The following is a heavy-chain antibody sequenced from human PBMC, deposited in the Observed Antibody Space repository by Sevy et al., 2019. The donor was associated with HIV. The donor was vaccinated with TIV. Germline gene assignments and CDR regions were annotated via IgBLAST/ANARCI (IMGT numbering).Heavy chain of an antibody. V-gene: IGHV6-1*01. CDR2: TYYKSKWYS. CDR1: GDSVSSNNAA. CDR3: ARSVAALDFWYFDL. Sequence: SQTLSLTCAISGDSVSSNNAAWNWIRQSPSRGLEWLGRTYYKSKWYSHYAVSVKSRMTINPDPSKNQFSLQLNSVNPEDTAVYYCARSVAALDFWYFDLWGRGTLVTVSS. D-gene: IGHD6-19*01. J-gene: IGHJ2*01.